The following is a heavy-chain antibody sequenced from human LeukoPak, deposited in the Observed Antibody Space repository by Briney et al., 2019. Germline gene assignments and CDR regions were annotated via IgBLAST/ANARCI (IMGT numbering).Heavy chain of an antibody. CDR3: ARDICVGRPAQHSSSSCWFDP. CDR2: ITTSSSYK. CDR1: GFTFSGYN. J-gene: IGHJ5*02. D-gene: IGHD6-6*01. V-gene: IGHV3-21*01. Sequence: KAGGSLRLSCAASGFTFSGYNMNWVRQAPGKGLEWVSSITTSSSYKLYADSVKGRFTISRDNAKNSLYLQMNSLTADDTAVYYCARDICVGRPAQHSSSSCWFDPWGQGTLVTVSS.